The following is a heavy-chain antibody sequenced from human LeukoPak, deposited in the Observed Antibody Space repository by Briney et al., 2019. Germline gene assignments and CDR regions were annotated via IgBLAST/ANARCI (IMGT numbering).Heavy chain of an antibody. V-gene: IGHV3-21*01. CDR1: GFTFNDAW. Sequence: GGSLRLSCTGSGSGFTFNDAWMSWVRQAPGKGLEWVSSINILSNYIYYADSVKGRFTISRDNAKNSLYLQMNSLRAEDTAVYYCARDSHSSSWYSEFDYWGQGTLVTVSS. CDR3: ARDSHSSSWYSEFDY. CDR2: INILSNYI. J-gene: IGHJ4*02. D-gene: IGHD6-13*01.